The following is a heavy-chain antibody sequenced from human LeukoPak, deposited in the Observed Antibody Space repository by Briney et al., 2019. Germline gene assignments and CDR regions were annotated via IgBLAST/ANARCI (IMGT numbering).Heavy chain of an antibody. CDR2: INIDGSTT. J-gene: IGHJ3*02. D-gene: IGHD3-22*01. V-gene: IGHV3-74*01. CDR3: ARDGDSSGYPDAFDI. Sequence: PGGSLRLSCAASGFTFSSDWMHCVRPAPGKGLVWVSRINIDGSTTSYADSVRGRFTISRDNAKNTLYLKMNSLRAEDTAVYYCARDGDSSGYPDAFDIWGQGTMVTVSS. CDR1: GFTFSSDW.